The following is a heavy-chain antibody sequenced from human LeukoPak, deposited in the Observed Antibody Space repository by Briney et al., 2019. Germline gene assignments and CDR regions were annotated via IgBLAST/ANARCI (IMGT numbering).Heavy chain of an antibody. J-gene: IGHJ5*02. D-gene: IGHD2-2*01. CDR2: ISGSGGST. CDR3: AKDGRYCSSTSCYAGHGWFDP. V-gene: IGHV3-23*01. Sequence: GGSRRLSCAASGFTFSSYAMSWVRQAPGKGLEWVSAISGSGGSTYYADSVKGRFTIFRDNSKNTLYLQMNSLRAEDTAVYYCAKDGRYCSSTSCYAGHGWFDPWGQGTLVTVSS. CDR1: GFTFSSYA.